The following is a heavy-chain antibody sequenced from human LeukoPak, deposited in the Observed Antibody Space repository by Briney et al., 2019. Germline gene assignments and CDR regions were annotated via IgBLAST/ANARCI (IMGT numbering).Heavy chain of an antibody. CDR1: GGSFSGYY. Sequence: SETLSLTCAVYGGSFSGYYWSWIRQPPGKGLEWIGEINHSGSTNYNPSLKSRVTISVDTSKNQFSLKLSSVTAADTAVYYCARDLGSSTPSGVWGRGTTVTVSS. CDR3: ARDLGSSTPSGV. D-gene: IGHD1-26*01. J-gene: IGHJ6*04. V-gene: IGHV4-34*01. CDR2: INHSGST.